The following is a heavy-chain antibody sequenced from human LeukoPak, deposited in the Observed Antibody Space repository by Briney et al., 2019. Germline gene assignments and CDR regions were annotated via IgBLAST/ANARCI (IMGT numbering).Heavy chain of an antibody. Sequence: GGSLRLTCSASGFIFRNYALHWVRQPPGKGLEYISAISSNGRTTYYAESVRGRFTISRDDSKNTLYLQMGSLRAEDMAVYYCARRFGELLNYMDVWGTGTTVTVSS. D-gene: IGHD3-10*01. CDR3: ARRFGELLNYMDV. V-gene: IGHV3-64*02. CDR1: GFIFRNYA. CDR2: ISSNGRTT. J-gene: IGHJ6*03.